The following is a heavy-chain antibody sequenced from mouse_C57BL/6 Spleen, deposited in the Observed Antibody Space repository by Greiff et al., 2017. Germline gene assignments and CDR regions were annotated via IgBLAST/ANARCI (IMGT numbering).Heavy chain of an antibody. V-gene: IGHV1-15*01. CDR2: IEPETGGT. CDR3: TRYYYGTYWYFDV. CDR1: GYTFTDYE. J-gene: IGHJ1*03. D-gene: IGHD1-1*01. Sequence: VQVVESGAELVRPGASVTLSCKASGYTFTDYEMHWVKQTPVHGLEWIGAIEPETGGTAYNQKFKGKAILTADKSSSTAYMELRSLTSEDSAVYYCTRYYYGTYWYFDVWGTGTTVTVSS.